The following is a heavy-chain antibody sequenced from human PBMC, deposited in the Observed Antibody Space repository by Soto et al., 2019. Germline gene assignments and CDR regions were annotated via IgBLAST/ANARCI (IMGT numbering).Heavy chain of an antibody. CDR2: IYFTGST. Sequence: SETLSLTCTVSGGAVSSGTYYWSWIRQPPGKGLEWIGHIYFTGSTNYNPSLKSRVTMSLDTSRNQFSLKLSSVTAADTAVYYCTCGPPRVQWFVHWGLGTLVNVSS. V-gene: IGHV4-61*01. CDR1: GGAVSSGTYY. CDR3: TCGPPRVQWFVH. D-gene: IGHD2-21*01. J-gene: IGHJ5*02.